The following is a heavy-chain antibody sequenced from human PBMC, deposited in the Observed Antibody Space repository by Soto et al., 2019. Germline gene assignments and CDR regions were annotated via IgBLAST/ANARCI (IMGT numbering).Heavy chain of an antibody. CDR3: ARGRFSSGWELDY. V-gene: IGHV4-61*01. CDR2: IYYSGST. CDR1: GGSVSSGTYY. D-gene: IGHD6-19*01. Sequence: SSETLSLTCTVSGGSVSSGTYYWSWIRQPPGKGLEWIGSIYYSGSTNYNPSLKSRVTISVDTSKNQFSLKLSSVTAADTAVYYCARGRFSSGWELDYWGQGTLVTVSS. J-gene: IGHJ4*02.